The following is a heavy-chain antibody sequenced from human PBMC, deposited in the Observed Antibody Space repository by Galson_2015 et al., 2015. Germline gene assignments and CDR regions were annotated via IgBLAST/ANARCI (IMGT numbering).Heavy chain of an antibody. J-gene: IGHJ4*02. CDR1: GFTFSGYT. Sequence: SLRLSCAASGFTFSGYTMNWVRQAPGKGLEWVSMIGARSDCIRYLDSVKGRFTVSRDNAKNSMYLQMNSLRDEDTAVYYCARSVDGHFDYWGQGTLVTVSS. D-gene: IGHD2-2*01. V-gene: IGHV3-21*01. CDR3: ARSVDGHFDY. CDR2: IGARSDCI.